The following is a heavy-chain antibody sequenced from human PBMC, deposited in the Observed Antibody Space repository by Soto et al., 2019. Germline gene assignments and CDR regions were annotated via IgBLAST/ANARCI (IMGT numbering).Heavy chain of an antibody. CDR3: APFFFDSLDS. CDR2: MTRSSTYL. V-gene: IGHV3-21*01. Sequence: PGGSLKLSCAGSGFTFGWVTMNWVRQAPGKGLGWVSSMTRSSTYLFYADSMKGRFAISRDTAKNPLYLQMKSLRAEDTAVYYWAPFFFDSLDSWGQGTLVTVSS. D-gene: IGHD3-22*01. J-gene: IGHJ4*02. CDR1: GFTFGWVT.